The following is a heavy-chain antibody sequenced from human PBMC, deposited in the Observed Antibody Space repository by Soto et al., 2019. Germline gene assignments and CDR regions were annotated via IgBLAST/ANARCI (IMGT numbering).Heavy chain of an antibody. D-gene: IGHD3-3*01. CDR3: ARGRSYDFWSGYYTGYFDY. CDR2: INHSGST. CDR1: GGSFSGYY. J-gene: IGHJ4*02. V-gene: IGHV4-34*01. Sequence: ETLSLTCAVYGGSFSGYYWSWIRQPPGKGLEWIGEINHSGSTNYNPSLKSRVTISVDTSKNQFSLKLSSVTAADTAVYYCARGRSYDFWSGYYTGYFDYWGQGTLVTVSS.